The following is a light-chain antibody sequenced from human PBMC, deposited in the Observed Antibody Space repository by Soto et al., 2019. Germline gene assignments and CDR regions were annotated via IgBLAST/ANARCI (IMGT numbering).Light chain of an antibody. CDR2: DVT. Sequence: QSVLTQPRSVSGSPGQSVTISCTGTSSDVGGYNFVSWYQQYPGKAPKLIIYDVTKGPSGVPDRFSGSKSGNTASLTISGLQTDDEADYYFCSYAGSYTHVFGTGTKLTVL. CDR3: CSYAGSYTHV. CDR1: SSDVGGYNF. J-gene: IGLJ1*01. V-gene: IGLV2-11*01.